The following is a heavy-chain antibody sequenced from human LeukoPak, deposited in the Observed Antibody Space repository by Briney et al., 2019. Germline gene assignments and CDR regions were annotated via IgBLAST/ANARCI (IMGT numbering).Heavy chain of an antibody. D-gene: IGHD6-13*01. J-gene: IGHJ4*02. CDR2: ISYRTSHI. V-gene: IGHV3-21*01. CDR3: GRAFPPLRTAAAGDY. Sequence: GGSLRLSCTASGFTFSDCDMNWFRQAPGKGLEWVSSISYRTSHIYYADSVKGRFTISRGNAKNSLYLQMDSLRAEDTAVYFCGRAFPPLRTAAAGDYWGQGTPVTVSS. CDR1: GFTFSDCD.